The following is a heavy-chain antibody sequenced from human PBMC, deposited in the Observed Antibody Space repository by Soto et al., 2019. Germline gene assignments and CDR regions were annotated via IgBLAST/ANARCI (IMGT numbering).Heavy chain of an antibody. D-gene: IGHD2-15*01. Sequence: SLRLSCAASGFTFSRHWMTWVRQAPEKGLEWVANIKQDGSETYYVDSVRGRFTISRDNAKNSLYLQMNSLRAEDTAVYYCASATCSGGSCSSFFGGWFDPWGPGTLVTVSS. V-gene: IGHV3-7*01. J-gene: IGHJ5*02. CDR1: GFTFSRHW. CDR2: IKQDGSET. CDR3: ASATCSGGSCSSFFGGWFDP.